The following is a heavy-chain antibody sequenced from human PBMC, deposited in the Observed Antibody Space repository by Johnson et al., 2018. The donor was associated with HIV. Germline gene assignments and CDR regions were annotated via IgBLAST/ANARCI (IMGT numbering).Heavy chain of an antibody. CDR3: ARGDTAMGYDAFDI. CDR2: IGTAGDT. D-gene: IGHD5-18*01. CDR1: GFTFSSYD. Sequence: VQLVESGGGLVQPGGSLRLSCAASGFTFSSYDMHWVRQATGKGLEWVSAIGTAGDTYYPGSVKGRFTISRENAKNSLYLQMNSLRAEDTAVYYCARGDTAMGYDAFDIWGQGTMVTVS. V-gene: IGHV3-13*01. J-gene: IGHJ3*02.